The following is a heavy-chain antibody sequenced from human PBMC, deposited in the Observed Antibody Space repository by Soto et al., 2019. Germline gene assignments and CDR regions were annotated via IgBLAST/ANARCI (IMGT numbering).Heavy chain of an antibody. CDR3: ARRYHSSGYYYDAFDI. Sequence: PGESLKISCKGSGYSFTSYWIGWVRQMPGKGLEWMGIIYPGDSDTRYSPSFQGQVTISADKSISTAYLQWSSLKASDTAMYYCARRYHSSGYYYDAFDIWGQGTMVTVS. D-gene: IGHD3-22*01. V-gene: IGHV5-51*01. CDR2: IYPGDSDT. CDR1: GYSFTSYW. J-gene: IGHJ3*02.